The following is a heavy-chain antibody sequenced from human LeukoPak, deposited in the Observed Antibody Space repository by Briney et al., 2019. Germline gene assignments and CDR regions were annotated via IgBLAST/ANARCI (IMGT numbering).Heavy chain of an antibody. CDR3: ARGTNGIWSFDY. CDR2: INSDGSDT. Sequence: GGSLRLSCAASGFTFTTYWMHWVRQAPGKGLVWVSRINSDGSDTTYADSVKGRFTISRDNAKNTLYLQMNSLRAEDTAVYYCARGTNGIWSFDYWGQGTLVTVSS. CDR1: GFTFTTYW. J-gene: IGHJ4*02. D-gene: IGHD2-8*01. V-gene: IGHV3-74*01.